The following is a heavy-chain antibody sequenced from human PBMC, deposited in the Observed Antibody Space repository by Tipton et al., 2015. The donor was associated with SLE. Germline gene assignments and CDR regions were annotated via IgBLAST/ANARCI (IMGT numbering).Heavy chain of an antibody. CDR1: GGSINSHY. Sequence: TLSLTCTVSGGSINSHYWSWIRQPPGKGLEWIGYIFYSGSTNFNPSLKSRVTISVDTSKNQFSLKLSSVTAADTAVYYCARASRVVVAQYYFDYWGQGTLVTVSS. CDR2: IFYSGST. V-gene: IGHV4-59*11. J-gene: IGHJ4*02. CDR3: ARASRVVVAQYYFDY. D-gene: IGHD2-15*01.